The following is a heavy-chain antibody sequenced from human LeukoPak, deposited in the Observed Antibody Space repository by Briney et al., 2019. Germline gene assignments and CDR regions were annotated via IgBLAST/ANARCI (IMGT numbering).Heavy chain of an antibody. J-gene: IGHJ5*02. D-gene: IGHD6-19*01. CDR3: ARERDSSGWYGNWFDP. CDR2: ISAYNGNT. Sequence: ASVKVSCKASGYTFTSYGISWVRQAPGQGLEWMGWISAYNGNTNYAQKLQGRVTMTTDTSTSTAYMELSSLRSEDTAVYYCARERDSSGWYGNWFDPWGQGTLVTVSS. V-gene: IGHV1-18*01. CDR1: GYTFTSYG.